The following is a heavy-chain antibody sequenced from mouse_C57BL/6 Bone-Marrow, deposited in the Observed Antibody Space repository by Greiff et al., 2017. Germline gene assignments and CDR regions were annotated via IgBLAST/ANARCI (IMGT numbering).Heavy chain of an antibody. V-gene: IGHV14-3*01. J-gene: IGHJ3*01. CDR1: GFNLKNTY. Sequence: EVQLQQSVAELVRPGASVKLSCTASGFNLKNTYMHWVKQRPEQGLAWIGRIDTADGNTKYAQKFKGPATITAATSSNTAYLQLSSLTSEDTAIFYCARCGGDFAYWGTGTPVTVSA. CDR3: ARCGGDFAY. CDR2: IDTADGNT.